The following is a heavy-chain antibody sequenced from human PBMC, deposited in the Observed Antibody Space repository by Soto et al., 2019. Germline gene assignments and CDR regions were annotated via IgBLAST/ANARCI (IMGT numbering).Heavy chain of an antibody. J-gene: IGHJ6*03. CDR3: AREYSSSWDYYYYMDV. CDR1: GGTFSSYA. CDR2: IIPIFGTA. D-gene: IGHD6-13*01. Sequence: GASVKVSCKASGGTFSSYAISWVRQAPGQGLEWMGGIIPIFGTANYAQKFQGRVTITADESTSTAYMELSSLRSEDTAVYYCAREYSSSWDYYYYMDVWGKGTTVTVSS. V-gene: IGHV1-69*13.